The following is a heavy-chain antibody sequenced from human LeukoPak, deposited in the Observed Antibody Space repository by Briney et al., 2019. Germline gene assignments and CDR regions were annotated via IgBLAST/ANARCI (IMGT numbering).Heavy chain of an antibody. Sequence: SETLSLTCTVSGGSISSYYWSWIRQPPGKGLEWIGYIYYRGSTNYNPSLKSRVTISVDTSKNQFSLKLSSVTAADTAVYYCARLTTVPLNWFDPWGQGTLVTVSS. D-gene: IGHD4-17*01. CDR1: GGSISSYY. V-gene: IGHV4-59*01. CDR3: ARLTTVPLNWFDP. CDR2: IYYRGST. J-gene: IGHJ5*02.